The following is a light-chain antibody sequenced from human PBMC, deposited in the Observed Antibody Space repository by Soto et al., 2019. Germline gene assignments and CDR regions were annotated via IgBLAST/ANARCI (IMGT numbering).Light chain of an antibody. V-gene: IGKV3-11*01. J-gene: IGKJ2*01. Sequence: EIVLTQSPATLSLSPGERATLSCRASQSVSSYLAWYQQKPGQAPRLLIYDASNRATGIPARFSGSGSGTDFTLTISSLEPEDFAVYYCQQTYRTPYTFGQGTKLEI. CDR3: QQTYRTPYT. CDR2: DAS. CDR1: QSVSSY.